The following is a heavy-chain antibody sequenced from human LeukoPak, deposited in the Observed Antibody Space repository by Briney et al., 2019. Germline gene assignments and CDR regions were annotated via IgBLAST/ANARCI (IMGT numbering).Heavy chain of an antibody. CDR3: ARGNWGTFLDS. CDR1: GDSISSYY. Sequence: SETLSLTCTVSGDSISSYYWSWIRQPPRKGLEWIGYIFHSGSTNYTPSLKSRVTISVDTSKKHFSLKLSTVTAADTAVYYCARGNWGTFLDSWGQGTLVTVSS. D-gene: IGHD7-27*01. V-gene: IGHV4-59*01. J-gene: IGHJ4*02. CDR2: IFHSGST.